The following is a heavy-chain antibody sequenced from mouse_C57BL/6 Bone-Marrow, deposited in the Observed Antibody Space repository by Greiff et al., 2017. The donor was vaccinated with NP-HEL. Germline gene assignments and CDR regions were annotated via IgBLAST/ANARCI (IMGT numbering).Heavy chain of an antibody. Sequence: EVNVVESGGGLVQPGGSMKLSCAASGFTFSDAWMDWVRQSPEKGLEWVAEIRNKANNHATYYAESVKGRFTISRDDSKSSVYLQMNSLRAEDTGIYYCTTMITHYYAMDYWGQGTSVTVSS. CDR3: TTMITHYYAMDY. CDR2: IRNKANNHAT. CDR1: GFTFSDAW. D-gene: IGHD2-4*01. V-gene: IGHV6-6*01. J-gene: IGHJ4*01.